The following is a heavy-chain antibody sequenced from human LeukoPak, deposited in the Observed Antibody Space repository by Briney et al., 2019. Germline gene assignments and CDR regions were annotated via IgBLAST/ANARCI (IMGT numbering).Heavy chain of an antibody. CDR2: IYYSGST. V-gene: IGHV4-59*01. CDR1: GGSISSYY. J-gene: IGHJ5*02. CDR3: AREYYYGSGSFNWFDP. D-gene: IGHD3-10*01. Sequence: SETLSLTCTVSGGSISSYYWSWIRQPPGKGLEWIGYIYYSGSTNYNPSLKSRVTISVDTSKNQFSLKLSSVTAADTAVYYCAREYYYGSGSFNWFDPWGQGILVTVSS.